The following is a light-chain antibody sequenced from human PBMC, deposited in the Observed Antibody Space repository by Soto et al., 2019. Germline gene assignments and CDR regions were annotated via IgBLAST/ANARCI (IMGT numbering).Light chain of an antibody. J-gene: IGLJ2*01. V-gene: IGLV2-8*01. Sequence: QSVLSQPPSASGSPGQSVTIPCTGTSSDVGGYNYVSWYQQDPGKAPKLMIYEVSKRPSGVPNRFSGSKSGNTASLTVSGLQAEDDSDYYCSSYAGSNNVVFGGGTKLTVL. CDR1: SSDVGGYNY. CDR2: EVS. CDR3: SSYAGSNNVV.